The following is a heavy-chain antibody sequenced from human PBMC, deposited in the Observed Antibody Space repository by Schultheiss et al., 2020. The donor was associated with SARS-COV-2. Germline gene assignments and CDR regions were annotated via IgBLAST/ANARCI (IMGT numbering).Heavy chain of an antibody. CDR3: ARVVAPSNWFDP. V-gene: IGHV3-23*01. CDR1: GFTFSSYA. J-gene: IGHJ5*02. CDR2: ISGSGGST. D-gene: IGHD2-2*01. Sequence: GESLKISCAASGFTFSSYAMSWVRQAPGKGLEWVSAISGSGGSTYYADSVKGRFTISRDNAKNSLYLQMNSLRAEDTAVYYCARVVAPSNWFDPWGQGTLVTVSS.